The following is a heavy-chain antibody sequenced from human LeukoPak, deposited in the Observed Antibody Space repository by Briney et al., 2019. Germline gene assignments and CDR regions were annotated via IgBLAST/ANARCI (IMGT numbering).Heavy chain of an antibody. V-gene: IGHV3-53*01. J-gene: IGHJ4*02. CDR3: ARRAGAYSHPYDY. Sequence: GGSLRLSCAASGFTFSSSAMSWVRQAPGKGLEWVSFIYSDNTHYSDSVKGRFTISRDNSKSTLYLQMNSLRAEDTAVYYCARRAGAYSHPYDYWGQGTLVTVSS. CDR1: GFTFSSSA. D-gene: IGHD4/OR15-4a*01. CDR2: IYSDNT.